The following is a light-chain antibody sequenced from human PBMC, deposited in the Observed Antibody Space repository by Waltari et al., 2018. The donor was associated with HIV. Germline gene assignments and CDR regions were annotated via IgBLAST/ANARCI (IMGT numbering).Light chain of an antibody. J-gene: IGKJ1*01. CDR2: GAS. Sequence: EVVMTQSPATLSVSPGERATLSCRASQSVSSHLAWYQQRPGQSPRLLIYGASTRATGIPDRFSGSGSGTEFTLTISSLQSEDFALYYCQHYDRWPWGFDQGTKVEIK. V-gene: IGKV3-15*01. CDR3: QHYDRWPWG. CDR1: QSVSSH.